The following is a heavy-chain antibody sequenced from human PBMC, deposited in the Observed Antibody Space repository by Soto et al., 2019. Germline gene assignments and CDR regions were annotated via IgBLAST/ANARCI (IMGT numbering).Heavy chain of an antibody. CDR3: AGDPDSFPFAY. CDR2: ISYDGSNK. J-gene: IGHJ4*02. Sequence: PGGSLRLSCAASGSSFSSYVMHWVRQAAGKGLEWVAVISYDGSNKYYADSVKGRFTVSRDNSKNTLYLQMNSLRIEDTAVYYCAGDPDSFPFAYWGQGTLVTVSS. D-gene: IGHD3-9*01. CDR1: GSSFSSYV. V-gene: IGHV3-30-3*01.